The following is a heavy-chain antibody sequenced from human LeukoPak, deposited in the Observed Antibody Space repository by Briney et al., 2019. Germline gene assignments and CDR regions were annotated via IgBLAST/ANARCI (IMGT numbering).Heavy chain of an antibody. Sequence: GASVKVSCKASGYTFTGYYMHWVRQAPGQGLEWMGWINPNSGGTNYAQKFQGRVTMTRDTSISTAYMELSRLRSDDTAVYYCAREHYDSSGYYPDYWGQGTLVTVSS. D-gene: IGHD3-22*01. J-gene: IGHJ4*02. CDR2: INPNSGGT. CDR1: GYTFTGYY. V-gene: IGHV1-2*02. CDR3: AREHYDSSGYYPDY.